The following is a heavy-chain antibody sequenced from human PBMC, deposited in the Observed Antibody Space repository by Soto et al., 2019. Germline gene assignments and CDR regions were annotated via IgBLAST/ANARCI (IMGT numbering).Heavy chain of an antibody. V-gene: IGHV3-9*01. CDR1: GFTFDDYA. CDR3: AKDMRGGSSSSRYYYGLDV. J-gene: IGHJ6*02. D-gene: IGHD6-13*01. CDR2: ISWNSGTI. Sequence: GGSLRLSCAASGFTFDDYAMHWVRQAPGKGLEWVSGISWNSGTIVYADSVKGRFTISRGNAKNSLYLQMNSLRGEDTALYYCAKDMRGGSSSSRYYYGLDVWGQGTTVTVSS.